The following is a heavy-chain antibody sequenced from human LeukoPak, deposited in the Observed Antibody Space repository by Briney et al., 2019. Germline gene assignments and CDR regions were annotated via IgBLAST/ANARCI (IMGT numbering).Heavy chain of an antibody. CDR1: GYTFTVYY. V-gene: IGHV1-2*02. J-gene: IGHJ5*02. Sequence: ASVTVSCKASGYTFTVYYMHWVRQAPGQGLEWMGWINPNSGGTNYAQKFQGRVTMTRDTSINTAYMELSRLRSDDTAVYYCARDMFVIVATIAAFDPWGQGTLVTVSS. D-gene: IGHD5-12*01. CDR2: INPNSGGT. CDR3: ARDMFVIVATIAAFDP.